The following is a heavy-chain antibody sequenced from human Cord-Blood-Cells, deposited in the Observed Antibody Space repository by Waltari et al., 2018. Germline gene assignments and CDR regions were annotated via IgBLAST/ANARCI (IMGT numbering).Heavy chain of an antibody. Sequence: QVQLVQSGAEVKKPGSSVKVSCKASGGTFSSYAISWVRQAPGQGLEWMGGIIPIFGTANYAQKSQGRVTITADESTSTSYMELSSLRSEDTAVYYCARRSWSGYLHYYYYYYMDVWGKGTTVTVSS. D-gene: IGHD3-3*01. CDR3: ARRSWSGYLHYYYYYYMDV. CDR1: GGTFSSYA. CDR2: IIPIFGTA. V-gene: IGHV1-69*01. J-gene: IGHJ6*03.